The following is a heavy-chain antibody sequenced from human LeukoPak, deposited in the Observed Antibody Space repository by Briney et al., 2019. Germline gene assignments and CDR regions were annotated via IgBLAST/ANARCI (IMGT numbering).Heavy chain of an antibody. Sequence: PGGSLRLSCAASGFTFSDSYMSWIRQAPGKGLEWVSYIITSSGYTNYADSVKGRFTISRDNARNSLYLQMNSLRAEDTAVYYCARVVGDTGYYFDYWGQGSLVTVSS. J-gene: IGHJ4*02. V-gene: IGHV3-11*06. CDR3: ARVVGDTGYYFDY. CDR1: GFTFSDSY. CDR2: IITSSGYT. D-gene: IGHD2-21*02.